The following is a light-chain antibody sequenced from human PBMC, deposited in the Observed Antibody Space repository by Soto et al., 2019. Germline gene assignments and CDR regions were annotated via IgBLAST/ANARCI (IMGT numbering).Light chain of an antibody. CDR3: SSYTSSSSLGV. CDR2: EVS. V-gene: IGLV2-14*03. CDR1: SSDVGGYNY. J-gene: IGLJ1*01. Sequence: QSVLTQPASVSGSPGQWITISCIGTSSDVGGYNYVSWYQQHPGKAPKLMIYEVSNRPSGVSNRFSGSKSGNTASLTISGLQAEDEAEYYCSSYTSSSSLGVFGTGTKLTVL.